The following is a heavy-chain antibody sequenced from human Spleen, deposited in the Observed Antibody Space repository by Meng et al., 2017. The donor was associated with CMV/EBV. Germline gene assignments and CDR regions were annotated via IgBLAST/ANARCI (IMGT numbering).Heavy chain of an antibody. Sequence: GESLKISCAASGFTFSNYEMNWVRQAPGKGLEWVSHISSSGSKIYYANSVKGRFTISRDNSRNSLYLQMNNLRVEDTAVYYCAGGGRGWIQPAYGRYFTYLGQGTLVTVSS. CDR3: AGGGRGWIQPAYGRYFTY. D-gene: IGHD5-24*01. V-gene: IGHV3-48*03. J-gene: IGHJ4*02. CDR2: ISSSGSKI. CDR1: GFTFSNYE.